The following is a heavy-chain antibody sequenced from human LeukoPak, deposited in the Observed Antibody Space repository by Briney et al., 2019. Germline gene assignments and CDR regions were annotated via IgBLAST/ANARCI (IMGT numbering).Heavy chain of an antibody. Sequence: GASVKVSCKASGYTFTNYGISWVRQAPGQGLEWVGWISGYNGNTNYVQNLQGRVTMTTDTSTSTAYMELRSLRSDDTAVYYCAREGDYVGTKNYYYYGMDVWGQGTTVTVSS. CDR3: AREGDYVGTKNYYYYGMDV. J-gene: IGHJ6*02. V-gene: IGHV1-18*01. D-gene: IGHD4-17*01. CDR1: GYTFTNYG. CDR2: ISGYNGNT.